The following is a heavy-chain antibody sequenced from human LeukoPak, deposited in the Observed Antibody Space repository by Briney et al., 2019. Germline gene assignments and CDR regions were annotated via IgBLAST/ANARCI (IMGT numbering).Heavy chain of an antibody. CDR3: AKVGAYGDYARHDY. V-gene: IGHV4-38-2*01. J-gene: IGHJ4*02. CDR1: GYSISSGSY. Sequence: SETLSLTCAVSGYSISSGSYWGWIRQPPGKGLEWIGNMFHSGDTYHNPSLESRVTISADTSKNQFSLKLTSVTAADTAVYYCAKVGAYGDYARHDYWGQGTLVTVSS. CDR2: MFHSGDT. D-gene: IGHD4-17*01.